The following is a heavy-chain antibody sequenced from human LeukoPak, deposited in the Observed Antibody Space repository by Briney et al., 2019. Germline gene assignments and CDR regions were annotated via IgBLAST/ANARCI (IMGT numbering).Heavy chain of an antibody. D-gene: IGHD3-22*01. Sequence: GGSLRLSCAASGFTFSSHWMHWVRQAPGKGLVWVSRINSDGSITSYADSVKGRFTISRDNAKNTLHLQMNSLGDEDTAVYYCATATFYATSGYFPSWGQGTLVTVSS. V-gene: IGHV3-74*01. CDR1: GFTFSSHW. J-gene: IGHJ5*02. CDR3: ATATFYATSGYFPS. CDR2: INSDGSIT.